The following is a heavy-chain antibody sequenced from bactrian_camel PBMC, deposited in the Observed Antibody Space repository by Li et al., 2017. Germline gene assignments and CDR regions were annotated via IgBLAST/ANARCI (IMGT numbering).Heavy chain of an antibody. Sequence: VQLVESGGGSVQAGGSLRLSCAASGYTLPYMAWFRQAPGKEREGVAAINSGAGSTYYPDAAKGRFAISKDNAKNRLYLQMNSLQPEDTAMYYCAATGMVYTSSWSIPPVSQCIDSDYHYWGQGTQVTVS. CDR2: INSGAGST. V-gene: IGHV3S40*01. J-gene: IGHJ4*01. CDR3: AATGMVYTSSWSIPPVSQCIDSDYHY. D-gene: IGHD6*01. CDR1: GYTLPY.